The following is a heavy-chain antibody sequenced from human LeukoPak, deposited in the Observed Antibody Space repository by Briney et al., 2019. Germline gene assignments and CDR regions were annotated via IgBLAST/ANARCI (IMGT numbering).Heavy chain of an antibody. CDR1: GYTFTDPF. V-gene: IGHV1-2*02. Sequence: ASVKVSCKTSGYTFTDPFMHWVRQAPGQGLEWMGWINPKNGDTSYAQRLQGRVTMTVDTSLITAYMELTRLTSDDTAVYYCATLGGRSLAAQNGYWGQGALVTVSS. D-gene: IGHD3-16*01. CDR2: INPKNGDT. CDR3: ATLGGRSLAAQNGY. J-gene: IGHJ4*02.